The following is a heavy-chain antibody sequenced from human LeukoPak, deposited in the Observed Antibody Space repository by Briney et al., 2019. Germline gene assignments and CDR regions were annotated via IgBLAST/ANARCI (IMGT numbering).Heavy chain of an antibody. J-gene: IGHJ4*02. Sequence: GGSLRLSCAASGFTFSRYGMHWVRQAPGKGLEWVAVIWYDGSNKYYADSVKGRFTISRDNSKNTLYLQMNSLRAEDTAVYCCARGGSSWYQLPTPYYYFDYGGQGTLVTVSS. CDR3: ARGGSSWYQLPTPYYYFDY. CDR2: IWYDGSNK. V-gene: IGHV3-33*01. CDR1: GFTFSRYG. D-gene: IGHD6-13*01.